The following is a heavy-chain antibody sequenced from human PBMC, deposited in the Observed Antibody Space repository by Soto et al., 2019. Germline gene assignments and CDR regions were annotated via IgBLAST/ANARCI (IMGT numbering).Heavy chain of an antibody. J-gene: IGHJ5*02. CDR1: GGSLSSGGYY. Sequence: PSETLSLTCTVSGGSLSSGGYYWCWIRQHPGKGLEWIGYIYYSGSTYYNPSLKSRVTISVDTSKNQFSLKLSSVTAAVTAVYYCARSSNYGFWSDPNWFDPWGQGTLVTVSS. CDR2: IYYSGST. D-gene: IGHD3-3*01. V-gene: IGHV4-31*03. CDR3: ARSSNYGFWSDPNWFDP.